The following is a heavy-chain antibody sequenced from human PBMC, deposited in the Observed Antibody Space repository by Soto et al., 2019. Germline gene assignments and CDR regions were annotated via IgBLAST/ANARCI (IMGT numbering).Heavy chain of an antibody. J-gene: IGHJ4*02. Sequence: SETLSLTCTVSGGSISSYYWSWIRQPPGKGLEWIGYIYYSGSTNYNPSLKSRVTISVDTSKNQFSLKLSSVTAADTAVYYCARATPGMCFDYWGQGTLVTVSS. CDR2: IYYSGST. V-gene: IGHV4-59*01. CDR1: GGSISSYY. CDR3: ARATPGMCFDY.